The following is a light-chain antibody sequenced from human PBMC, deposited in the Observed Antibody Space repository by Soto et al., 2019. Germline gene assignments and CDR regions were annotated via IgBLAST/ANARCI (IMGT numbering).Light chain of an antibody. V-gene: IGKV3-15*01. CDR1: QRVSSH. CDR2: AAS. J-gene: IGKJ1*01. CDR3: QQYNSYSWT. Sequence: ETVMTQSPVTLSVSPGDTATLSCRASQRVSSHLAWYQQKPGQAPRLLIYAASTRATGIPVRFSGSGSETEFTLTISSLQPDDFATYYCQQYNSYSWTFGQGTKVDIK.